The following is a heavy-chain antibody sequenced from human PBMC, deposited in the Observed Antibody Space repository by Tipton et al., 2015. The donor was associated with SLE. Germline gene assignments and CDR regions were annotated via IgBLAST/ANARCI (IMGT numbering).Heavy chain of an antibody. J-gene: IGHJ4*02. CDR2: IFHRGST. CDR1: GGSFSSHY. Sequence: LRLSCTVSGGSFSSHYWSWIRQSPGKGLEWIASIFHRGSTFYNPSLEGRVTISVDTSKNQFSLQLNSLTAADTAVYFCARAGVGGRDQIEYWGQGTLVTVSS. V-gene: IGHV4-59*08. D-gene: IGHD1-26*01. CDR3: ARAGVGGRDQIEY.